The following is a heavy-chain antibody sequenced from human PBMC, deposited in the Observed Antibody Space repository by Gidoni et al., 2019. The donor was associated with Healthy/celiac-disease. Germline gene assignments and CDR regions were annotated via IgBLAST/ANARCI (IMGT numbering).Heavy chain of an antibody. CDR3: ARASRVGRWLQHGDY. CDR2: ISYDGSNK. D-gene: IGHD5-12*01. V-gene: IGHV3-30-3*01. CDR1: GFTFCSYA. Sequence: QVQLVESGGGVVQPGRSLRLSCAASGFTFCSYAMHWVRQAPGKGLEWVAVISYDGSNKYYADSVKGRFTISRDNSKNTLYLQMNSLRAEDTAVYYCARASRVGRWLQHGDYWGQGTLVTVSS. J-gene: IGHJ4*02.